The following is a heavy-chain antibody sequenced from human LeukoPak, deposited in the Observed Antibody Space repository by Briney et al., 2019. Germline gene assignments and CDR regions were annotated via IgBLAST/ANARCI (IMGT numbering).Heavy chain of an antibody. CDR2: INPNSGGT. CDR1: GYTFTGYY. V-gene: IGHV1-2*02. J-gene: IGHJ6*02. CDR3: ARREQVRVTIFCLLIIWVVVGMDV. D-gene: IGHD3-9*01. Sequence: ASVKVSCKASGYTFTGYYIHWVRQAPGQGLEWMGWINPNSGGTSCAQKFQGRVTMTTDTSISTAFMELSRLTSDDTAVYYCARREQVRVTIFCLLIIWVVVGMDVWGQGTTVTVSS.